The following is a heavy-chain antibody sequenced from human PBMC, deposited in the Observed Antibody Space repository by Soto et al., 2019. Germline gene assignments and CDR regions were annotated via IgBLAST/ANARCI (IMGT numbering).Heavy chain of an antibody. CDR1: VYTFPGYY. Sequence: GASVKVSCKASVYTFPGYYMHWVRQAPGQGLEWMGWINPNSGGTNYAQKFQGRVTMTRDTSISTAYMELSRLRSDDTAVYYCARLAGDYYDSSGYYAAAFDIWGQGTMVTVSS. D-gene: IGHD3-22*01. J-gene: IGHJ3*02. CDR3: ARLAGDYYDSSGYYAAAFDI. V-gene: IGHV1-2*02. CDR2: INPNSGGT.